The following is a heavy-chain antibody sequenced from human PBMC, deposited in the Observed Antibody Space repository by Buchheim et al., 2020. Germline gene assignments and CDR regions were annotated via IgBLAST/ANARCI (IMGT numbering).Heavy chain of an antibody. V-gene: IGHV3-23*01. J-gene: IGHJ5*02. CDR1: GFTFSSYA. Sequence: EVQLLESGGGLVQPGGSLRLSCAASGFTFSSYAMSWVRQAPGKGLEWVSAISGSGGSTYYADSVKGRFTISRDNSKNTLYLQMNSPRAEDTAVYYCANPPDCSGGSCQVWFDPWGKGTL. CDR3: ANPPDCSGGSCQVWFDP. CDR2: ISGSGGST. D-gene: IGHD2-15*01.